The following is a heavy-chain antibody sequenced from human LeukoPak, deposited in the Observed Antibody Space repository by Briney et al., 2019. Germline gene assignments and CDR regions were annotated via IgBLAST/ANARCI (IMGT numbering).Heavy chain of an antibody. CDR1: GGSFSGYY. CDR2: INQSGNT. V-gene: IGHV4-34*01. J-gene: IGHJ4*02. Sequence: PSETLSLTCDVYGGSFSGYYWSWVRQPPGRGLEWIGEINQSGNTNYNPSLKSRVTISVDTSKNQFSLKLSSVTAADTAVYYCASGDYVWGSYQSWGQGTLVTVSS. D-gene: IGHD3-16*02. CDR3: ASGDYVWGSYQS.